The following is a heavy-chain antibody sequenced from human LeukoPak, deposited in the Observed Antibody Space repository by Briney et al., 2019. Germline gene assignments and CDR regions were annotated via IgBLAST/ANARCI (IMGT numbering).Heavy chain of an antibody. Sequence: GGSLRLSCAVSGFXFSRYWINWVRQAPGKGLHWVAHIKQDGSEEYYVDSVKGRFTISRDNAKTSLYLQMNSLRAEDTAVYYCARWNSGWEFDYWGQGTLVSVSS. CDR1: GFXFSRYW. CDR3: ARWNSGWEFDY. J-gene: IGHJ4*02. D-gene: IGHD6-19*01. V-gene: IGHV3-7*05. CDR2: IKQDGSEE.